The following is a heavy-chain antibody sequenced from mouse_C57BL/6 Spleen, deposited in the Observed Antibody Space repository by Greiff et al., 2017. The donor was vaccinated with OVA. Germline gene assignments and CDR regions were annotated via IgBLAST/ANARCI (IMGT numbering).Heavy chain of an antibody. D-gene: IGHD2-1*01. CDR2: IYPGDGDT. V-gene: IGHV1-82*01. J-gene: IGHJ2*01. CDR1: GYAFSSSW. Sequence: QVQLQQSGPELVKPGASVKISCKASGYAFSSSWMNWVKQRPGKGLEWIGRIYPGDGDTNYNGKFKGKATLTADKSSSTAYMQLSSLTSEDSAVYCCARGGGYYGNYFDYWGQGTTLTVSS. CDR3: ARGGGYYGNYFDY.